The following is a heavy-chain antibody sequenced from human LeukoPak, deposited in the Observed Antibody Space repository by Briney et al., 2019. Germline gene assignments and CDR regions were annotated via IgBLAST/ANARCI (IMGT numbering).Heavy chain of an antibody. D-gene: IGHD6-13*01. CDR3: STFRRPSAGS. CDR2: IKSKSDGETA. V-gene: IGHV3-15*01. Sequence: PGGSLRLSCEASEYSITDAWMTWVRQAPGKGLEWVGRIKSKSDGETADYAAPVKGRFTISRDVSKKMVFLQMDSLTTEDTAVYFCSTFRRPSAGSWGQGTLVIVSS. J-gene: IGHJ4*02. CDR1: EYSITDAW.